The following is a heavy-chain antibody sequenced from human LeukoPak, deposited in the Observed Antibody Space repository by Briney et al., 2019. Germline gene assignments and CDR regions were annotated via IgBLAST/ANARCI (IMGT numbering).Heavy chain of an antibody. CDR1: GDTFSSYA. J-gene: IGHJ4*02. V-gene: IGHV1-69*13. CDR3: ARDYSEESTPDY. CDR2: IIPIFGTA. D-gene: IGHD6-13*01. Sequence: SVKVSCKASGDTFSSYAISWVRQAPGQGLEWMGGIIPIFGTANYAQKFQGRVTITADESTSTAYMELSSLRSEDTTVYYCARDYSEESTPDYWGQGTLVTVSS.